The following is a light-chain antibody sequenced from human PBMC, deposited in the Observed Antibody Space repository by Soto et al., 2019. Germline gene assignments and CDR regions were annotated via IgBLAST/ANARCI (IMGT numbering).Light chain of an antibody. V-gene: IGKV3-20*01. CDR1: QSVSSY. Sequence: IVLTQSPASLSLSPGERATLSCRASQSVSSYLAWYQQKPGQAPRLLIYGASTRAAGIPDRFSGSGSGTDFTITITRLEPEDFAVYYGQQFSSYPLTFGGGTKVDIK. J-gene: IGKJ4*01. CDR2: GAS. CDR3: QQFSSYPLT.